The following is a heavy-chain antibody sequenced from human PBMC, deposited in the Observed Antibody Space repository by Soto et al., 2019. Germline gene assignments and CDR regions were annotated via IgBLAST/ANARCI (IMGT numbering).Heavy chain of an antibody. V-gene: IGHV1-3*01. CDR3: ARDPYYYDSSGYYLHAFDI. D-gene: IGHD3-22*01. CDR2: INAGNGNT. CDR1: GYTFTSYA. Sequence: ASVKVSCKASGYTFTSYAMHWVRQAPGQRLDWMGWINAGNGNTKYSQKFQGRVTITRDTSASTAYMELSSLRSEDTAVYYCARDPYYYDSSGYYLHAFDIWGQGTMVTV. J-gene: IGHJ3*02.